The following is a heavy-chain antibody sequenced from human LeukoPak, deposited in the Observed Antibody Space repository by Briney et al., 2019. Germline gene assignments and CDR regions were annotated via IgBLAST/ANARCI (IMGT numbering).Heavy chain of an antibody. D-gene: IGHD6-13*01. CDR1: GGSISSSSYY. V-gene: IGHV4-39*07. Sequence: SETLSLTCTVSGGSISSSSYYWGWLRQPPGKGLQWIGRIYYSGSTYYNPSLKSRVTISVDTSKNQFSLKLSSVTAADTAVYYCARDNIAAAGTIVQWLGYYYYYYMDVWGKGTTVTVSS. CDR2: IYYSGST. J-gene: IGHJ6*03. CDR3: ARDNIAAAGTIVQWLGYYYYYYMDV.